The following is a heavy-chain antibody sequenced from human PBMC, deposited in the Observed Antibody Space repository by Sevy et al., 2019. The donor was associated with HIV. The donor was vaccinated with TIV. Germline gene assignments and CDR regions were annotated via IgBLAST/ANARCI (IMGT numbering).Heavy chain of an antibody. V-gene: IGHV3-48*03. CDR3: AREDGSRQYFQY. J-gene: IGHJ1*01. Sequence: GGSLRLSCVASGFTFSSYEMNWVRQAPGKGLEWVSHISNRGSIIYYEESVKGRFTISRDNAKNSLYLQMNSLRAEDTAVYYCAREDGSRQYFQYWGQGTLVTVSS. D-gene: IGHD6-13*01. CDR2: ISNRGSII. CDR1: GFTFSSYE.